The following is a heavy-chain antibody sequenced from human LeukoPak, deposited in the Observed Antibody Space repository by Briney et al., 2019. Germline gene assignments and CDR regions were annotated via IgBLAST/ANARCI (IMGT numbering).Heavy chain of an antibody. CDR1: GGSFSGYY. Sequence: SETLSFTCAVYGGSFSGYYWSWIRQPPGKGLEWIGEVNHSGSTNYNPSLKSRVTISVDTSKNQFSLKLSSVTAADTAVYYCARGPPVADIVVVPAAHNFDYWGQGTLVTVSS. D-gene: IGHD2-2*01. CDR3: ARGPPVADIVVVPAAHNFDY. J-gene: IGHJ4*02. V-gene: IGHV4-34*01. CDR2: VNHSGST.